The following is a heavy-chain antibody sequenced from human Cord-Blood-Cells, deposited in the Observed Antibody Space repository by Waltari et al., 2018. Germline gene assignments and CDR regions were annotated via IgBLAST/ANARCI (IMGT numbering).Heavy chain of an antibody. CDR2: IYTGGRN. CDR1: GGSISSYY. J-gene: IGHJ5*02. V-gene: IGHV4-4*07. CDR3: ARDSDSSSWYWCDP. D-gene: IGHD6-13*01. Sequence: QVQLQESGPGLVKPSETLSLTCTVSGGSISSYYLSWIRQPAGRGLEWIGRIYTGGRNNCNRSLKSRVTMSVDTGKNQFSRKLCSVTAADASVYYCARDSDSSSWYWCDPWGQGTLVTVSS.